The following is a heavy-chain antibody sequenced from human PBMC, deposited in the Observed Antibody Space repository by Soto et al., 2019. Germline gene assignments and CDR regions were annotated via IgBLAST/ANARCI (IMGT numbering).Heavy chain of an antibody. Sequence: ASVKVSCKASGYTFTSYYMHWVRQAPGQGLEWMGIINPSGGSTSYAQKFQGRVTMTRDTFTNTVFMELSSLSFEDTAVYYFARDGFTYYYGSGSHYYFDYWGQGTLVTVSS. CDR3: ARDGFTYYYGSGSHYYFDY. J-gene: IGHJ4*02. CDR2: INPSGGST. V-gene: IGHV1-46*01. CDR1: GYTFTSYY. D-gene: IGHD3-10*01.